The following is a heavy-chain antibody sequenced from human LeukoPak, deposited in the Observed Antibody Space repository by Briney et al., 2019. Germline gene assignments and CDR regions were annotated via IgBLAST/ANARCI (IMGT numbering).Heavy chain of an antibody. Sequence: GGSLRLSCAASGFTFSSYAMSWVRQAPGKGLEWVSAISGSGGSTYYADSVKGRFTISRDNSKNTLYLQMNSLRAEDTAVYYCAKGVGYYDSSGYSLYLLDYWGQGTLVTVSS. CDR2: ISGSGGST. V-gene: IGHV3-23*01. CDR3: AKGVGYYDSSGYSLYLLDY. J-gene: IGHJ4*02. D-gene: IGHD3-22*01. CDR1: GFTFSSYA.